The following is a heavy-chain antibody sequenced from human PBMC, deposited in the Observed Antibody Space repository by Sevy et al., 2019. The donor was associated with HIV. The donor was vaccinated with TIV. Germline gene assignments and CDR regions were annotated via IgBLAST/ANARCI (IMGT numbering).Heavy chain of an antibody. CDR2: IYHSGST. Sequence: SETLSLTCAVSGGSITSVNWWHWVRQPPGKGLEWIGEIYHSGSTNYNPSLKSRVTISVDNSKNQFSLNLYSVTAADTAVYYCARGGETPRGFDPWGQGGLVTVSS. V-gene: IGHV4-4*02. D-gene: IGHD3-16*01. CDR3: ARGGETPRGFDP. CDR1: GGSITSVNW. J-gene: IGHJ5*02.